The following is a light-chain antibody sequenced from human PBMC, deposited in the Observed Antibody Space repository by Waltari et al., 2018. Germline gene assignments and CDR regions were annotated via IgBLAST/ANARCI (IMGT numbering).Light chain of an antibody. Sequence: EIVLTQSPATLSLSPGETATLSCRASQSVSRTLAWYQQKPGQAPRLLIYDASSRATGIPDRFSGSGSGTDFSLTISRLEPEDFAVYYCQKYGTLPATFGQGTKVEIK. V-gene: IGKV3-20*01. CDR2: DAS. CDR3: QKYGTLPAT. CDR1: QSVSRT. J-gene: IGKJ1*01.